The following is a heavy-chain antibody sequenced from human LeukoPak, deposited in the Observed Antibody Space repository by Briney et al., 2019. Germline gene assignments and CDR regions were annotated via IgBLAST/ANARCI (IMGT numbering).Heavy chain of an antibody. J-gene: IGHJ4*02. V-gene: IGHV4-34*01. Sequence: SETLSLTCAVYGGSFSGYYWSWIRQPPGKGLEWIGEINHSGSTNYNPSLKSRVTISVDTSKNQFSLKLSSVTAADTAVYYCARAELRWPFDYWGQGTLVTVSS. CDR1: GGSFSGYY. CDR2: INHSGST. D-gene: IGHD4-23*01. CDR3: ARAELRWPFDY.